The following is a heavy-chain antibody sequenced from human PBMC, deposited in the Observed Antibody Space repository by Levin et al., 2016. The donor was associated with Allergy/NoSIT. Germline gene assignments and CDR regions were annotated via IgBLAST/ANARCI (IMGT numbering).Heavy chain of an antibody. CDR2: INPSGGST. D-gene: IGHD3-10*01. J-gene: IGHJ6*02. Sequence: WVRQAPGQGLEWMGIINPSGGSTSYAQKFQGRVNMTRDTSTSTVYMELSSLRSDDTAIYYCARDSAKDGMDVWGQGTTVTVSS. V-gene: IGHV1-46*01. CDR3: ARDSAKDGMDV.